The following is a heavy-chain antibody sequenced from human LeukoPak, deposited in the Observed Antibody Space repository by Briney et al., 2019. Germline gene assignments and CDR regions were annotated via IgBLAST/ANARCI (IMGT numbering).Heavy chain of an antibody. CDR2: INHSGST. J-gene: IGHJ3*02. Sequence: SETLSLTCTVTGGSVSSGSYYWSWIRQPPGKGLEWIGEINHSGSTNYNPSLKSRVSISIDTSKNQFSLKLSSVTAADTAVYYCASLVVVAATPNDAFDIWGQGTMVTVSS. CDR1: GGSVSSGSYY. CDR3: ASLVVVAATPNDAFDI. D-gene: IGHD2-15*01. V-gene: IGHV4-39*07.